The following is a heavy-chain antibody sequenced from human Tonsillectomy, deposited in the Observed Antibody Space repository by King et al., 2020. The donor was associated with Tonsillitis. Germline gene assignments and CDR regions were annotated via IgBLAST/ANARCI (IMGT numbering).Heavy chain of an antibody. CDR1: GFTFSKYW. J-gene: IGHJ3*02. CDR3: ARWVFGNAFDI. V-gene: IGHV3-7*03. CDR2: IKQDGSEK. D-gene: IGHD3-3*01. Sequence: EVQLVESGGGLVQPGGSLRLSGATSGFTFSKYWMSWVRQAPGKGLEWVANIKQDGSEKYYVDSVKGRFTVSRDNAKNSLYLQMNSLRVEDTAVYYCARWVFGNAFDIWGQGTMVTVSS.